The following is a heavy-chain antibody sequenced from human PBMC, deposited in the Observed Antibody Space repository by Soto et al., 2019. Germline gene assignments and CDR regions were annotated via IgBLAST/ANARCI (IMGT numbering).Heavy chain of an antibody. CDR3: ARFRLGYCTNGVCPRDYYFDY. V-gene: IGHV4-31*03. Sequence: SETLSLTCTVSGGSISSGGYYWSWIRQHPGKGLEWIGYIYYSGSTYYNPSLKSRVTISVDTSKNQFSLKLSSVTAADTAVYYCARFRLGYCTNGVCPRDYYFDYWGQGTLVTVSS. D-gene: IGHD2-8*01. CDR2: IYYSGST. J-gene: IGHJ4*02. CDR1: GGSISSGGYY.